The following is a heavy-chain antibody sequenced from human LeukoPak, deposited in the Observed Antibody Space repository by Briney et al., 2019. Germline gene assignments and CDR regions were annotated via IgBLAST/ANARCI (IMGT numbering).Heavy chain of an antibody. Sequence: GASVKVSCKASGYTFTGYYMHWVRQAPGQGLEWMGWINPNSGGTNYAQKFQGRVTMTRDTSISTAYMELSRLRSVDTAVYYCARIWYYGSGSYSNFDYWGQGTLVTVSS. D-gene: IGHD3-10*01. V-gene: IGHV1-2*02. J-gene: IGHJ4*02. CDR2: INPNSGGT. CDR3: ARIWYYGSGSYSNFDY. CDR1: GYTFTGYY.